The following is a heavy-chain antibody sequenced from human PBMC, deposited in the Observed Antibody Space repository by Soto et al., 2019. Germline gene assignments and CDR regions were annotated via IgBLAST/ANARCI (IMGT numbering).Heavy chain of an antibody. J-gene: IGHJ3*02. CDR3: ARVRSGFGGITIFGVVIPFDAFDI. CDR1: GDSVSSNSAA. V-gene: IGHV6-1*01. CDR2: TYYRSKWYN. D-gene: IGHD3-3*01. Sequence: RSQTLSLTCAISGDSVSSNSAAWNWIRQSPSRGLEWLGRTYYRSKWYNDYAVSVKSRTTINPDTSKNQFSLQLNSVTPEDTAVYYCARVRSGFGGITIFGVVIPFDAFDIWGQGTMVTVSS.